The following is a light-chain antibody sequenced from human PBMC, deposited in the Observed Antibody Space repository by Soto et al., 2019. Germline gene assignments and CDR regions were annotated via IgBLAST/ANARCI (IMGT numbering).Light chain of an antibody. CDR2: AAS. CDR1: QSISNY. Sequence: DIQMTQSPSSLSASVGDRVTITCRASQSISNYSNWYQQKPGKAPKLLIYAASSLQSGVPSRFSGSGSGTDFTLTISSLQPEDFATYYCQQSYSTLLTFGGGTKVEIK. CDR3: QQSYSTLLT. V-gene: IGKV1-39*01. J-gene: IGKJ4*01.